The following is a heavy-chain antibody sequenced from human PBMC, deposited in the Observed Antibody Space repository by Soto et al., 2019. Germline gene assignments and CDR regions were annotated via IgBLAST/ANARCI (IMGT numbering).Heavy chain of an antibody. J-gene: IGHJ6*02. Sequence: EVQLVESGGGLVKPGGSLRLSCAASGFTFSSYSMNWVRQAPGKGLEWVSSISSSSSYIYYADSVKGRFTISRDNAKNSLYLQMNSLRAEDTAVYYCARDSSPGSSWSDYYCYYGMDVWGQGTTVTVSS. D-gene: IGHD6-6*01. CDR1: GFTFSSYS. V-gene: IGHV3-21*01. CDR2: ISSSSSYI. CDR3: ARDSSPGSSWSDYYCYYGMDV.